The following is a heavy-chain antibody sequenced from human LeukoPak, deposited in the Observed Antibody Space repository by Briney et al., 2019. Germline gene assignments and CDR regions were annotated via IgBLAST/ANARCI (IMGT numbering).Heavy chain of an antibody. D-gene: IGHD1-26*01. CDR2: INHSGST. CDR3: TRTWAHYYSMEV. V-gene: IGHV4-34*01. Sequence: PSETLSLTCAVYGGSFSGYYWSWIRQPPGKGLEWIGEINHSGSTNYNPSLKSRVTISVDTSKNQFSLKLSSVTAADTAVYYCTRTWAHYYSMEVWGKGTTVTVSS. CDR1: GGSFSGYY. J-gene: IGHJ6*03.